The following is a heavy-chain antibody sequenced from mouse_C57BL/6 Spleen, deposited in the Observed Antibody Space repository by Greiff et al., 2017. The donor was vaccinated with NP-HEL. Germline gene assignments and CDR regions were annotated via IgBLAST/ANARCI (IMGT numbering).Heavy chain of an antibody. V-gene: IGHV5-17*01. J-gene: IGHJ1*03. Sequence: EVQLVESGGGLVKPGGSLKLSCAASGFTFSDYGMHWVRQAPEKGLEWVAYISSGSSTIYYADTVKGRFTISRDNAKNTLFLQMTSLRSEDTAMYYCARSGSSLYWYFYVWGTGTTVTVSS. CDR3: ARSGSSLYWYFYV. CDR1: GFTFSDYG. CDR2: ISSGSSTI. D-gene: IGHD1-1*01.